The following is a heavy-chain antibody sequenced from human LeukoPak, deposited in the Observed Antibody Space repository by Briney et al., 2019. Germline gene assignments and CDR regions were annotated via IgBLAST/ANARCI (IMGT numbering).Heavy chain of an antibody. CDR1: GFTFSSFW. V-gene: IGHV3-7*05. D-gene: IGHD1-26*01. J-gene: IGHJ4*02. CDR2: IDQDGSEK. Sequence: QTGRSLRLSSAASGFTFSSFWMSWVRQAPGKGLEWVANIDQDGSEKYYVDSVKGRFTISRDNAKNALYLQMNSLRAEDTALYYCASGTYTLENWGQGTLVTVSS. CDR3: ASGTYTLEN.